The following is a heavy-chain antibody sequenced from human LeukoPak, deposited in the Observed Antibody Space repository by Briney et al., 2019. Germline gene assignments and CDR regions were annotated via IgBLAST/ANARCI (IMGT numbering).Heavy chain of an antibody. V-gene: IGHV4-39*01. CDR1: GVSISSTSYY. J-gene: IGHJ4*02. CDR3: ARLGDYYISGTYYWDS. D-gene: IGHD3-10*01. Sequence: SETLSLTCTVSGVSISSTSYYWGWIRQTPGKVLERIGRIYYSVTTYYNPSLKSRVTISVDTSKKQFSLKLRSVTTADTAVFYCARLGDYYISGTYYWDSWGPGTLVTVSS. CDR2: IYYSVTT.